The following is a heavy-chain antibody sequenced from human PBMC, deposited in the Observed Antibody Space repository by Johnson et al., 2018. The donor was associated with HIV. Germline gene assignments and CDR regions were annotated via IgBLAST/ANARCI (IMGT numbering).Heavy chain of an antibody. D-gene: IGHD3-22*01. CDR3: AREVDSRGPPGLW. Sequence: QVQLVESGGDLAQPGRSLRLSCAASGFTFTDYAMSWVRQAPGKGLEWVAVTWYDGNNEYYADSLKGRFTISRDNSKNTLYLQMNSLRPEDTAVYYCAREVDSRGPPGLWWGQGTMVTVSS. CDR1: GFTFTDYA. V-gene: IGHV3-33*08. CDR2: TWYDGNNE. J-gene: IGHJ3*01.